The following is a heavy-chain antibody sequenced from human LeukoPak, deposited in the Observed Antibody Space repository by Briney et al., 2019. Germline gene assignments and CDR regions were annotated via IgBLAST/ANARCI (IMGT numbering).Heavy chain of an antibody. CDR2: IYTSGST. D-gene: IGHD5-18*01. CDR3: AKEIQLWGIVWFDP. J-gene: IGHJ5*02. V-gene: IGHV4-4*07. CDR1: GGSISSYY. Sequence: KPSETLSLTCTVSGGSISSYYWSWIRQPAGKGLEWIGRIYTSGSTNYNPSLKSRVTMSVDTSKNQFSLKLSSVTAADTAVYYCAKEIQLWGIVWFDPWGQGTLVTVSS.